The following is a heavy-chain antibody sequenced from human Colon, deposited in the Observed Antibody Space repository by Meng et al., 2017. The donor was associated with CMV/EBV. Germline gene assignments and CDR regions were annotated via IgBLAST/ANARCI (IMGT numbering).Heavy chain of an antibody. J-gene: IGHJ4*02. Sequence: GGSLRLSCAASGFASVNHRMNWVRQAPGKGLEWVATDVGGPSDRFHTDSVKGRFTVSRDDAKNLLYLQMNSLRVEDTAVYYCTRARSQLSFDYWGQGIQVTVSS. D-gene: IGHD2/OR15-2a*01. V-gene: IGHV3-21*01. CDR3: TRARSQLSFDY. CDR1: GFASVNHR. CDR2: DVGGPSDR.